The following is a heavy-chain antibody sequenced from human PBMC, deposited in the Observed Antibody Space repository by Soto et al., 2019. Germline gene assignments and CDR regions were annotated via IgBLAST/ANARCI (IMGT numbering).Heavy chain of an antibody. D-gene: IGHD2-15*01. CDR2: IAHLDTT. J-gene: IGHJ4*02. CDR3: ASGGGYDSFDF. V-gene: IGHV4-30-2*01. Sequence: SQPLSLTYSVSGVAITYGGDCWSWIRLPREKGLEWVGYIAHLDTTYYNPSFKSRRSLSIDRTRSQFSRSLSSMTAADTAVYNCASGGGYDSFDFWGQRIQVTVSS. CDR1: GVAITYGGDC.